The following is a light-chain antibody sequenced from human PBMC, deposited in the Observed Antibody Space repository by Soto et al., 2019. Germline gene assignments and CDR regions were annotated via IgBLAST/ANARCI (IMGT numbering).Light chain of an antibody. V-gene: IGLV7-43*01. J-gene: IGLJ2*01. Sequence: QTVVTQEHSLTVSPGGAVTLTCATSTGAVTSGYYPNWFQQKPGQAPRALIYSTNNKYSWTPARFSGSLLGGKAALTLSGVQSEDEADSYPLLYDGGQLGVFGGGTKQTAL. CDR2: STN. CDR3: LLYDGGQLGV. CDR1: TGAVTSGYY.